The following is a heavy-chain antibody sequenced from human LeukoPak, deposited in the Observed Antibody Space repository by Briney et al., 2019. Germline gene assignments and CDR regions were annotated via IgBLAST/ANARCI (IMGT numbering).Heavy chain of an antibody. J-gene: IGHJ4*02. D-gene: IGHD7-27*01. CDR2: IYSGGNT. CDR1: GFTVSSTF. V-gene: IGHV3-53*01. CDR3: ARGNRGY. Sequence: PGGSLRLSCAASGFTVSSTFMSWVRQAPGQGLEWVSVIYSGGNTYYADSVKGRFTISRDNSKNTLYLQMNSLRADDTAVYYCARGNRGYWGQGTLVTVSS.